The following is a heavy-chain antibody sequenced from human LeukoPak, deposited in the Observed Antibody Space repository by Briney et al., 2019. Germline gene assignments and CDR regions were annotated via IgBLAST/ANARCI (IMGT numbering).Heavy chain of an antibody. CDR1: GFTFSDYY. Sequence: GGSLRLSCAASGFTFSDYYMSWIRQAPGKGLEWVSYISSSGSTIYYADSVKGRFTISRDNAKNSLYLQMNSLRAEDTAVYYCARGKGADYGDYAAMSVAFDIWGQGTMVTVSS. D-gene: IGHD4-17*01. CDR2: ISSSGSTI. V-gene: IGHV3-11*01. J-gene: IGHJ3*02. CDR3: ARGKGADYGDYAAMSVAFDI.